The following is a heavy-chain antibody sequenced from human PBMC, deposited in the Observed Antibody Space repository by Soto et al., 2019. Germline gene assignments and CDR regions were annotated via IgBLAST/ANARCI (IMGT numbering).Heavy chain of an antibody. CDR3: AGLPSYSGYNSSAFDI. D-gene: IGHD5-12*01. J-gene: IGHJ3*02. CDR1: GGSISASF. V-gene: IGHV4-59*01. Sequence: QVQLQESGPGLVKPSETLSLTCTVSGGSISASFWSWIRQPPGKGLEWIGYISYSGTTTYNPSLKSRLTMSVDTSKNQFSLRLSSVTAADAAVYYCAGLPSYSGYNSSAFDIWGQGTMVTVSS. CDR2: ISYSGTT.